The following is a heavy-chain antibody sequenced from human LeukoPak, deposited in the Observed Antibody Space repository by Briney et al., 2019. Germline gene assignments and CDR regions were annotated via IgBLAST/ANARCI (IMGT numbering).Heavy chain of an antibody. CDR2: ISSSSSYI. CDR3: ASYTEAPTLDAFDI. Sequence: PGGSLRLSCAASGFTFSSYSMNWVRQAPGKGLEWVSSISSSSSYIYYADSVKGRFTISRDNAKNSLYLQMNSLRAEDTAVYYCASYTEAPTLDAFDIWGQGTMVTVSS. J-gene: IGHJ3*02. V-gene: IGHV3-21*01. CDR1: GFTFSSYS. D-gene: IGHD4-11*01.